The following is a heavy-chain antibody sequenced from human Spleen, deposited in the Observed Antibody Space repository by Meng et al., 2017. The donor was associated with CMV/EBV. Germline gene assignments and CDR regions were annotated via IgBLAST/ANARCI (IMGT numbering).Heavy chain of an antibody. CDR2: ISASADRT. V-gene: IGHV3-23*01. J-gene: IGHJ4*02. Sequence: SQFSVSSYAMTWGRQAPGKGLEWVSAISASADRTYYTDSVKGRFVISRDNSKNTVYLQLNSLRAEDTAVYYCAKAIEARPAGHFDYWGQGTLVTVSS. CDR3: AKAIEARPAGHFDY. CDR1: QFSVSSYA. D-gene: IGHD6-6*01.